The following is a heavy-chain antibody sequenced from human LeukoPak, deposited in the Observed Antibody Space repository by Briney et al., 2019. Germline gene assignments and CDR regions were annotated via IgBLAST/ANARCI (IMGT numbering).Heavy chain of an antibody. J-gene: IGHJ4*02. V-gene: IGHV4-59*08. CDR1: GGSIGSNY. Sequence: PSETLSLTCTVSGGSIGSNYWTWIRHPPGKGLEYIGYIYYTGGTNYNPSLKSRVTISVDTSKNQFSLKLSSVTAADTAVYFCAKYGNSGWVIDNWGQGTLVTVSS. CDR3: AKYGNSGWVIDN. D-gene: IGHD6-19*01. CDR2: IYYTGGT.